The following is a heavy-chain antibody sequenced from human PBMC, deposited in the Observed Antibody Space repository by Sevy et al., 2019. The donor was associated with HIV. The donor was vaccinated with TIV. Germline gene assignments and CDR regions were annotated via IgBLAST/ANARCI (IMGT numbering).Heavy chain of an antibody. J-gene: IGHJ4*02. CDR1: GFTFSSYG. Sequence: GGSQRLSCAASGFTFSSYGMHWVRQAPGKGLEWVAVISYDRSNKYYADSVKGRFTISRDNSKNTLYLQMNSLRAEDTAVYYCAKDLTGYYYDSSAPPGPDYWGQGTLVTVSS. CDR2: ISYDRSNK. D-gene: IGHD3-22*01. V-gene: IGHV3-30*18. CDR3: AKDLTGYYYDSSAPPGPDY.